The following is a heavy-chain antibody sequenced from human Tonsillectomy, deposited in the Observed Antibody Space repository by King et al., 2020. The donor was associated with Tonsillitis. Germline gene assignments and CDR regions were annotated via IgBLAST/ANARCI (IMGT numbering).Heavy chain of an antibody. J-gene: IGHJ4*02. V-gene: IGHV3-15*01. CDR3: PSRSSL. CDR1: GFTFSDAW. Sequence: VQLVESGGGLVKPGGSLRLSCAASGFTFSDAWMSWIRQAPGKGLEWVGRIHTRANGGTIDYAAPVKGRFTISRDDSKNTLYLQMNSLRPDDTAVYYCPSRSSLGGQGTLVTVSS. D-gene: IGHD2-2*01. CDR2: IHTRANGGTI.